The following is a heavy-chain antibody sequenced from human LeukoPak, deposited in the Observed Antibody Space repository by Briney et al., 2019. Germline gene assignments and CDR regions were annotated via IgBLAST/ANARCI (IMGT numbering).Heavy chain of an antibody. CDR3: ARRGLYGSGSYLDY. V-gene: IGHV4-39*07. CDR1: GGSVNSGTYY. J-gene: IGHJ4*02. D-gene: IGHD3-10*01. CDR2: IYYSGSA. Sequence: SETLSLTCTVSGGSVNSGTYYWSWIRQPPGKGLEWIGNIYYSGSAYYNPSLKSRVTISVDGSKNQFSLKLSSVTAADTAVYYCARRGLYGSGSYLDYWGQGTLVTVSS.